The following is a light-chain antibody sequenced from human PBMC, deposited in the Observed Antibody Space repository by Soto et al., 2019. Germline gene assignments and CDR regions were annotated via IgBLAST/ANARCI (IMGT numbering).Light chain of an antibody. CDR1: SSNIGSNT. V-gene: IGLV1-44*01. CDR3: ASWDDSLNGCV. Sequence: QSVLTQPPSASGTPGQRVTISCSGSSSNIGSNTVNWYQQLPGTAPKLLIYSNNQRPSGVPDRFSGSKSGTSDSLAISGLQSEDEADYYCASWDDSLNGCVFGGGTTLTVL. CDR2: SNN. J-gene: IGLJ3*02.